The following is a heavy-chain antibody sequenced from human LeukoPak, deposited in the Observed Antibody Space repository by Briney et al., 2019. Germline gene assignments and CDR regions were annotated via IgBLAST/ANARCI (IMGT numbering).Heavy chain of an antibody. J-gene: IGHJ4*02. Sequence: PGGSLRLSCAASGFTFSSYSMNWARQAPGKGLEWVSSISSSSSYIYYADSMKGRFTISRDNAKNSLYLQMNSLRAEDTAVYYCARGHPPDYDFWSGHYYFDYWGQGTLVTVSS. V-gene: IGHV3-21*01. CDR1: GFTFSSYS. D-gene: IGHD3-3*01. CDR3: ARGHPPDYDFWSGHYYFDY. CDR2: ISSSSSYI.